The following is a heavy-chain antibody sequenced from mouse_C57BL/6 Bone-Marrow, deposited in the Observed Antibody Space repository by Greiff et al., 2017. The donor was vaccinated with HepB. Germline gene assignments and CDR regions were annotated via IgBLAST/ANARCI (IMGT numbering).Heavy chain of an antibody. Sequence: QVQLQQSGAELARPGASVKLSCKASGYTFTSYGISWVKQRTGQGLEWIGEIYPRSGNTYYNEKFKGKATLTADKSSSTAYMELRSLTSEDSAVYFCARRVWLLEFAYWGQGTLVTVAA. CDR1: GYTFTSYG. V-gene: IGHV1-81*01. J-gene: IGHJ3*01. CDR2: IYPRSGNT. CDR3: ARRVWLLEFAY. D-gene: IGHD2-3*01.